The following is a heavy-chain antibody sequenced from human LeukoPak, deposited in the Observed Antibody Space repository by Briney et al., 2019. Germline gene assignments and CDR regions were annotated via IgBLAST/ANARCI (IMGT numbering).Heavy chain of an antibody. Sequence: SETLSLXCTVSGGSIKTSSYYWGWIRQPPGKGLEWIGRIYYTGTTYYNPSLKSRVSISLDTSKNQFSLKLTSVTAADTAVYFCAAGWWEFDFWGQGTLVTVSS. D-gene: IGHD1-26*01. V-gene: IGHV4-39*01. CDR2: IYYTGTT. J-gene: IGHJ4*02. CDR3: AAGWWEFDF. CDR1: GGSIKTSSYY.